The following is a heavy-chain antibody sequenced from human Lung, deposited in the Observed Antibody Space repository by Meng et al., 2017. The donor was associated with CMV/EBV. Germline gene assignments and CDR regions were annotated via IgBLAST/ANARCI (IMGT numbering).Heavy chain of an antibody. CDR3: ARWFRQGDY. D-gene: IGHD3-10*01. V-gene: IGHV3-66*02. J-gene: IGHJ4*02. CDR1: GFTVSGHY. CDR2: IYSGGTT. Sequence: GGSXRLSFAVSGFTVSGHYMSWVRQAPGKGLEWVSVIYSGGTTYYADSVKGRFTVSRDNSKNTLYLQMNSLRTEDTAMYYCARWFRQGDYWGQGTLVTVSS.